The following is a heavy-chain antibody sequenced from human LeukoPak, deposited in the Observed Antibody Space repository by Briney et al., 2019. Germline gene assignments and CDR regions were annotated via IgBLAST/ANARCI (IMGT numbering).Heavy chain of an antibody. Sequence: GGSLRLSCAASGFTFTTYAMTWVRRAPGMRLEWVSAISGSGDATYYADSVKGRFTISGDNSENTVYLQVSSLRAEDTAVYYCARLSGTSGTTSHVLHYWGQGALVTVSS. J-gene: IGHJ4*02. CDR3: ARLSGTSGTTSHVLHY. CDR2: ISGSGDAT. V-gene: IGHV3-23*01. CDR1: GFTFTTYA. D-gene: IGHD1-1*01.